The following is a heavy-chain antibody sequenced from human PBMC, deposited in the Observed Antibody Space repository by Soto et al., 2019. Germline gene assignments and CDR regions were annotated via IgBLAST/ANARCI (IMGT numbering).Heavy chain of an antibody. CDR3: AREGQLGY. CDR2: ISAYNGNR. V-gene: IGHV1-18*01. CDR1: GYAFTTYG. D-gene: IGHD6-6*01. Sequence: QVQLVQSGAEVKKPGASVKVSCKASGYAFTTYGFSWVRQAPGQGLEWMGWISAYNGNRHYAQKFQGRVTLTTDTPTSTAYMELRSLRYDDTAVYYCAREGQLGYWGQGTLVTVSS. J-gene: IGHJ4*02.